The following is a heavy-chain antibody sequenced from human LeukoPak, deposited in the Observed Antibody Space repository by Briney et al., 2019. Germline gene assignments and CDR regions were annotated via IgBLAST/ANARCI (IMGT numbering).Heavy chain of an antibody. CDR2: VDPDDGET. Sequence: GASVKVSCKASGYTFTSYYMHWVRQAPGQGLEWMGGVDPDDGETIYAQKFQGRVTMTEDTSTDTAYMELSSLRSEDTAVYYCATVSFWGQGTLVTVSS. D-gene: IGHD2/OR15-2a*01. CDR1: GYTFTSYY. J-gene: IGHJ4*02. V-gene: IGHV1-24*01. CDR3: ATVSF.